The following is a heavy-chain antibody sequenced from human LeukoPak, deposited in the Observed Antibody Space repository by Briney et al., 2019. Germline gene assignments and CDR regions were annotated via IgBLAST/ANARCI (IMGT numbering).Heavy chain of an antibody. D-gene: IGHD1-7*01. J-gene: IGHJ4*02. CDR2: INHSGST. CDR3: ARLSSGSTGTTVDY. V-gene: IGHV4-34*01. Sequence: SETLSLTCAVYGGSFSGYHWSWIRQPPGKGLEWIGEINHSGSTNYNPSLKSRVTISVDTSKNQFSLKLSSVTAADTAVYYCARLSSGSTGTTVDYWGQGTLVTVSS. CDR1: GGSFSGYH.